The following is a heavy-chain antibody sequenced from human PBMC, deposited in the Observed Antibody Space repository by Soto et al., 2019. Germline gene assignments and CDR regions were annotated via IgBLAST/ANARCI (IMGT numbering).Heavy chain of an antibody. J-gene: IGHJ4*02. CDR3: AREFSGPDY. CDR1: GFTFSSYG. D-gene: IGHD3-10*01. Sequence: GGSLRLSCAASGFTFSSYGMHWVRQAPGKGLEWVAVIWYDGSNKYHADSVKGRFTISRDNAKNSLYLQMNSLRAEDTAVYYCAREFSGPDYWGQGTLVTVSS. V-gene: IGHV3-33*01. CDR2: IWYDGSNK.